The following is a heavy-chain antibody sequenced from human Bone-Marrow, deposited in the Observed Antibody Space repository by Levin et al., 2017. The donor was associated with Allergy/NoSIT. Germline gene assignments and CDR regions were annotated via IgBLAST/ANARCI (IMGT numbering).Heavy chain of an antibody. CDR1: GYSISSGYY. D-gene: IGHD3-22*01. CDR3: AREPLSGLGYDSSGYYAGYFDY. J-gene: IGHJ4*02. Sequence: GSLRLSCAVSGYSISSGYYWGWIRQPPGKGLEWIGSIYHSGSTYYNPSLKSRVTISVDTSKNQFSLKLSSVTAADTAVYYCAREPLSGLGYDSSGYYAGYFDYWGQGTLVTVSS. CDR2: IYHSGST. V-gene: IGHV4-38-2*02.